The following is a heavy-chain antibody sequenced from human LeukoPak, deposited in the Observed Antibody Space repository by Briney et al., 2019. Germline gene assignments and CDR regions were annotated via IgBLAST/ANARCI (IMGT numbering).Heavy chain of an antibody. CDR1: GGSISGNY. V-gene: IGHV4-4*09. J-gene: IGHJ5*02. D-gene: IGHD1-26*01. CDR3: TKRQGPTSGSYDYFDP. CDR2: IHSSGYT. Sequence: SETLSLTCTVSGGSISGNYWSWIRQPPGQGLEWIAYIHSSGYTNYNPSLKSRVTISVDTSKNQFSLKVTSVTAADTAMYYCTKRQGPTSGSYDYFDPWGQGALVTVSS.